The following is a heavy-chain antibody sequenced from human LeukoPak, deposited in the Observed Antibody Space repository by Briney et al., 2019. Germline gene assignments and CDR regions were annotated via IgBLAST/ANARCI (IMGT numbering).Heavy chain of an antibody. CDR2: IYYSGNT. J-gene: IGHJ4*02. V-gene: IGHV4-31*03. CDR1: GGSISSGGYY. D-gene: IGHD3-10*01. CDR3: ARGPPKELLWFGELLVIDY. Sequence: SETLSLTCTVSGGSISSGGYYWSWIRQHPGKGLEWIGYIYYSGNTYYNPSLKSRVTTSVDTSKNQFSLKLSSVAAADTAVYYCARGPPKELLWFGELLVIDYWGQGTLVTVSS.